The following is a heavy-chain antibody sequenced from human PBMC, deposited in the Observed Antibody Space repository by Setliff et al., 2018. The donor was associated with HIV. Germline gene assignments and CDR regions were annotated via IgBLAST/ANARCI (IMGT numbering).Heavy chain of an antibody. CDR3: ARSPYGDYGLDY. D-gene: IGHD4-17*01. V-gene: IGHV3-11*04. Sequence: PGGSLRLSCAASGFTFSDYYMSWIRQAPGKGLEWVSYISSRGSTIYYADSVKGRFTISRDNAKNSLYLLMNTLRAEDTAVYFCARSPYGDYGLDYWGQGALVTVSS. CDR2: ISSRGSTI. J-gene: IGHJ4*02. CDR1: GFTFSDYY.